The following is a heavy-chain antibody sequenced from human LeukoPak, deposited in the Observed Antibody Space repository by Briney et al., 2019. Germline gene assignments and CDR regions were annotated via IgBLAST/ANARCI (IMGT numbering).Heavy chain of an antibody. CDR2: IYYNGST. V-gene: IGHV4-59*08. D-gene: IGHD4-11*01. CDR3: ARGGGRPESPYSD. J-gene: IGHJ4*02. Sequence: SETLSLTCTVSGGSISSYYWSWIRQPPGQGLEWLGYIYYNGSTNYSPSLKSRVTMSIDRSQNQFSLKLTSVSAADTAVYFCARGGGRPESPYSDWDQGTLVIVSS. CDR1: GGSISSYY.